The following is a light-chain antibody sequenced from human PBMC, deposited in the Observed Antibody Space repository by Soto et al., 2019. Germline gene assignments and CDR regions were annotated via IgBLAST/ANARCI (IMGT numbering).Light chain of an antibody. J-gene: IGKJ1*01. Sequence: DIQMTQSPSTLSGSVGDRVTITCRASQTISSWLAWYQQKPGKAPKLLIYKASTLESGVPSRFSGSASGTESTLTISSLQPDDFATYYCQQCSSYCTFGQGTKVDIK. CDR1: QTISSW. CDR2: KAS. V-gene: IGKV1-5*03. CDR3: QQCSSYCT.